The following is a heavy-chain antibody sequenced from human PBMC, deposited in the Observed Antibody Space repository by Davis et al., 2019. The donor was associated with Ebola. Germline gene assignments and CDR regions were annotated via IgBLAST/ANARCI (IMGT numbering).Heavy chain of an antibody. CDR1: GFTFSSYS. CDR2: ISSSSSYI. CDR3: ASQGYDYIWGSYRDFDY. V-gene: IGHV3-21*01. D-gene: IGHD3-16*02. J-gene: IGHJ4*02. Sequence: GESLKISCAASGFTFSSYSMNWVRQAPGKGLEWVSSISSSSSYIYYADSVKGRFTISRDNAKNSLYLQMNSLRAEDTAVYYCASQGYDYIWGSYRDFDYWGQGTLVTVSS.